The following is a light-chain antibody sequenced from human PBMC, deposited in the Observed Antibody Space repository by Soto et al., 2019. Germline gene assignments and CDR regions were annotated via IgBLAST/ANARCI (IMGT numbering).Light chain of an antibody. J-gene: IGLJ3*02. CDR3: RSYTSSSTPLV. Sequence: QSALTRPASVSGSPGQSITISCTGTSSDVGGYNYVSWYQQHPGKAPKLMIYDVTNRPSGVSNRFSGSKSGSTASLTISGLQAEYVADYYCRSYTSSSTPLVFGGGPQLTVL. CDR2: DVT. CDR1: SSDVGGYNY. V-gene: IGLV2-14*01.